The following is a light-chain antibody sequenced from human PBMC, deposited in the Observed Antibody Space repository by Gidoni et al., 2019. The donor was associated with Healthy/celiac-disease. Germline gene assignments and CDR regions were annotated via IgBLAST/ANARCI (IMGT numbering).Light chain of an antibody. J-gene: IGLJ2*01. CDR3: SSYTSSSTL. V-gene: IGLV2-14*03. CDR1: SSDVGGYNY. CDR2: DVS. Sequence: PGQSITIPCTGTSSDVGGYNYVSWYQQHPGKAPKLMIYDVSNRPSGVSNRFSGSKSGNTAALTISGLQAEDEADYYCSSYTSSSTLFGGGTKLTVL.